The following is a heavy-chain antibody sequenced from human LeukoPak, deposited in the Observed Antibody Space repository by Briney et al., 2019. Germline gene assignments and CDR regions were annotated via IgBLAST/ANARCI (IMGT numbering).Heavy chain of an antibody. D-gene: IGHD3-22*01. CDR1: GGSISSGSYY. V-gene: IGHV4-61*02. CDR2: IYTSGST. J-gene: IGHJ4*02. CDR3: ARDKRYYDSSGYLGVSGYFDY. Sequence: SQTLSLTSTVSGGSISSGSYYWSCIRQPAGKGLEWIGRIYTSGSTNYNPSLKSRVTISVDTSKNQFSLKLSSVTAADTAVYYCARDKRYYDSSGYLGVSGYFDYWGQGTLVTVSS.